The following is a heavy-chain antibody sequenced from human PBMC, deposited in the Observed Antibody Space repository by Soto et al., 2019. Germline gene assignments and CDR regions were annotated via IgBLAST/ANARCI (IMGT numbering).Heavy chain of an antibody. CDR1: GDSVTSGIYY. J-gene: IGHJ6*02. V-gene: IGHV4-61*03. CDR3: AREWGLLPYYVMNV. Sequence: SETLSLTCIVSGDSVTSGIYYWTWLRQPPGKVLEWIGYISYTGRTKYNPSLQSRVTISVDTSKNDFSLNLSSVTAADTAVYFCAREWGLLPYYVMNVWGHGTAVTVSS. D-gene: IGHD7-27*01. CDR2: ISYTGRT.